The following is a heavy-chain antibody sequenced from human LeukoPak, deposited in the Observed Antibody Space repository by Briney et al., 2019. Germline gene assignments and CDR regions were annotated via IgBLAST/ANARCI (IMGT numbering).Heavy chain of an antibody. CDR1: GGSISSGSYY. Sequence: SETLSLTCAVSGGSISSGSYYWSWIRQPAGKGLGWIGRIYTSGSTNYNPSLKSRVTISVDTSKNQFSLKLSSVTAADTAVYYCARSSGYSSGWYRVQHDYWGQGTLVTVSS. V-gene: IGHV4-61*02. D-gene: IGHD6-19*01. CDR3: ARSSGYSSGWYRVQHDY. J-gene: IGHJ4*02. CDR2: IYTSGST.